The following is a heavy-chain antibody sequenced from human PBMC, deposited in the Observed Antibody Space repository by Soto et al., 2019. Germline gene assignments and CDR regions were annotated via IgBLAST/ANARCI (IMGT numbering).Heavy chain of an antibody. CDR1: GGTFSSYA. CDR3: AREDYYDSSGYYYSQGFDY. J-gene: IGHJ4*02. V-gene: IGHV1-69*13. CDR2: IIPIFGTA. Sequence: GASVKVSCKASGGTFSSYAISWVRQAPGQGLEWMGGIIPIFGTANYAQKFQGRVTITADESTSTAYMELRSLRSDDTAVYYCAREDYYDSSGYYYSQGFDYWGQGTLVTVSS. D-gene: IGHD3-22*01.